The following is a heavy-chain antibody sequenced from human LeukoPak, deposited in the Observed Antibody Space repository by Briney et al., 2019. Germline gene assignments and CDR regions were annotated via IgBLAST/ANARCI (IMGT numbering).Heavy chain of an antibody. Sequence: PSETLSLTCTVSGGSISSYYWSWIRQPPGKGLEWIGYIYYSGSTNYNPSLKSRVTISVDTSKNQFSLKLSSVTAADTAVYYCARDVREAWFDPWGQGTRVTVSS. CDR3: ARDVREAWFDP. D-gene: IGHD5-24*01. CDR2: IYYSGST. V-gene: IGHV4-59*01. CDR1: GGSISSYY. J-gene: IGHJ5*02.